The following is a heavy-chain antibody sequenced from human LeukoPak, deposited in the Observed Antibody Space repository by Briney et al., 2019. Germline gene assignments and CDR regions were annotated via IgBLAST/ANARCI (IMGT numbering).Heavy chain of an antibody. V-gene: IGHV4-4*02. CDR3: TRVKEGYGDRPRYFDY. D-gene: IGHD4-17*01. CDR1: GGSISSSNW. Sequence: SETLSLTCAVSGGSISSSNWWSWVRQPPGKGLEWIGEIYHSGSTNYNPSLKSRVTISVDKSKNQFSLKLSSVTAADTAVYYCTRVKEGYGDRPRYFDYWGQGTLVTVSS. J-gene: IGHJ4*02. CDR2: IYHSGST.